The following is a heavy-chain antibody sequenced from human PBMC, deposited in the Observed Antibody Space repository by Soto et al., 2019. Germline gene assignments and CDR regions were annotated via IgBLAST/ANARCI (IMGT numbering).Heavy chain of an antibody. V-gene: IGHV4-61*01. D-gene: IGHD1-26*01. CDR1: GAPVSSATHF. J-gene: IGHJ4*02. Sequence: SETLSLTCTVSGAPVSSATHFWTWIRQPPGKGLEWIGYMYYSGITNSNPALKSRVTLSVDRSRNQFSLSLNSVTAADTAVYYCAREDMSGTYYFDYWGPGTQVTVSS. CDR3: AREDMSGTYYFDY. CDR2: MYYSGIT.